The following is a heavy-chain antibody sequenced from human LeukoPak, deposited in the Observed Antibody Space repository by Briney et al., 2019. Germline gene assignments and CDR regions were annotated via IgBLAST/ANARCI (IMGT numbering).Heavy chain of an antibody. V-gene: IGHV3-30-3*01. CDR3: ARGLDDSSFLDLDY. CDR2: ISYDGSNK. D-gene: IGHD3-22*01. Sequence: GGSLRLSCAASGFTFSSYAMHRVRQAPGKGLEWVAVISYDGSNKYYADSVKGRFTISRDNAKNTLYLQMNSLRAEDTAVYYCARGLDDSSFLDLDYWGQGTLVTVSS. CDR1: GFTFSSYA. J-gene: IGHJ4*02.